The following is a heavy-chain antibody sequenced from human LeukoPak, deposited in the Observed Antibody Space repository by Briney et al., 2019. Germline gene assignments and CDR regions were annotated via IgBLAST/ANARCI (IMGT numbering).Heavy chain of an antibody. CDR3: AKDLPSSGWSHFES. D-gene: IGHD6-19*01. J-gene: IGHJ4*02. Sequence: GGSLRLSCAASGFGFDVYAMHWVRQIPGKGLEWVSGITWNSGHIGYAESVKGRFTISRDNAKSSLYLHMDSLRPEDTAFYYCAKDLPSSGWSHFESWGQGTLVTVSS. CDR1: GFGFDVYA. CDR2: ITWNSGHI. V-gene: IGHV3-9*01.